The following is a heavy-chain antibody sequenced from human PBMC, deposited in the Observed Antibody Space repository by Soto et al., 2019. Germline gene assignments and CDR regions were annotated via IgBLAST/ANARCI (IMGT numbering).Heavy chain of an antibody. J-gene: IGHJ4*02. CDR2: ISASGAST. D-gene: IGHD1-1*01. V-gene: IGHV3-23*01. CDR3: AKALRTGYFDD. CDR1: GFTFATYA. Sequence: PGGSLRLSCAASGFTFATYAMSWVRQAPGRGLEWVSSISASGASTFYADSVKGRFTISRENSNNTLYLQMNSLRAEDTAVYYCAKALRTGYFDDWGQGPLGTVSS.